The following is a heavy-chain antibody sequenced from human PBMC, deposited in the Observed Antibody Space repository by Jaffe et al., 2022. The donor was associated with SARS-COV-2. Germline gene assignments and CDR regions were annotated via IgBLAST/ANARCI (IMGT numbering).Heavy chain of an antibody. V-gene: IGHV1-2*06. Sequence: QVQLVQSGAEVKKPGASVKVSCKASGYTFTGYYMHWVRQAPGQGLEWMGRINPNSGGTNYAQKFQGRVTMTRDTSISTAYMELSRLRSDDTAVYYCARDPRIAVAGPKPPGYYYGMDVWGQGTTVTVSS. D-gene: IGHD6-19*01. CDR2: INPNSGGT. CDR3: ARDPRIAVAGPKPPGYYYGMDV. CDR1: GYTFTGYY. J-gene: IGHJ6*02.